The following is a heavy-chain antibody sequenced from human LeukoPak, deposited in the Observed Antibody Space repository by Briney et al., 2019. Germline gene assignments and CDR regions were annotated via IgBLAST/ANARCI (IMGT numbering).Heavy chain of an antibody. D-gene: IGHD3-3*01. J-gene: IGHJ4*02. CDR2: IKQDGSEK. Sequence: GGSLRLSCAASGFTFSSYTMSWVRQAPGKGLEWVANIKQDGSEKYYVDSVKGRFTISRDNAKNSLYLQMNSLRAEDTAVYYCASQYYDFWSGKPRIDHWGQGTLVTVSS. CDR1: GFTFSSYT. V-gene: IGHV3-7*01. CDR3: ASQYYDFWSGKPRIDH.